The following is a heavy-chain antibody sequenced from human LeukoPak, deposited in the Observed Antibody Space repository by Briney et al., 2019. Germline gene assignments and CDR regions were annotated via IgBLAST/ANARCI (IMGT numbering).Heavy chain of an antibody. D-gene: IGHD6-19*01. J-gene: IGHJ4*02. V-gene: IGHV1-2*04. CDR3: ARDQGYSSGWSPLGY. CDR2: INPNSSRT. Sequence: ASLTHSCDASAHTFTCYYMHWVRHPPGQLLYWIRSINPNSSRTNYAQPFLVCFTMTCHPSIPTAYMELIRLRSADTAVYYCARDQGYSSGWSPLGYWGQGTLVTVSS. CDR1: AHTFTCYY.